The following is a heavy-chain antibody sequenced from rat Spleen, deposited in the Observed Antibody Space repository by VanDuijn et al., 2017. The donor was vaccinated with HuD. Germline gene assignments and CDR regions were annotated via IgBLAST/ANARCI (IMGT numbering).Heavy chain of an antibody. J-gene: IGHJ1*01. CDR2: ISYEGSST. Sequence: EVQLVESGGGLVQPGRSLTLSCAASGFTFSDYYMAWVRQAPKKGLEWVASISYEGSSTYYGDSVKGRFTISRDNAKSTLYLQMNSLRSEDTATYYCARHGYKSYWYFDFWGPGTMVTVSS. CDR1: GFTFSDYY. V-gene: IGHV5-22*01. D-gene: IGHD1-9*01. CDR3: ARHGYKSYWYFDF.